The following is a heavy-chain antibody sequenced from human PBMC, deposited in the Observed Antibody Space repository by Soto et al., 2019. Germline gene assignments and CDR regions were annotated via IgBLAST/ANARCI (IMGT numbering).Heavy chain of an antibody. CDR2: IYSGGST. J-gene: IGHJ4*02. D-gene: IGHD6-19*01. V-gene: IGHV3-53*04. Sequence: EVQLVESGGGLVQPGGSLRLSCAASGFTVSSNYMSWVRQAPGKGLEWVSVIYSGGSTYYADSVKGRFTISRHNSKNTLYLQMNSLRTEDTAVYDCARVVMAWLAGYWGQGTLVTVSS. CDR3: ARVVMAWLAGY. CDR1: GFTVSSNY.